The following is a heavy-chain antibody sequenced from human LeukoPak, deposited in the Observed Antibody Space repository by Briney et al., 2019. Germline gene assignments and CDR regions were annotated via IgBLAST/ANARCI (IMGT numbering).Heavy chain of an antibody. CDR1: GFTFSSYW. CDR2: IKQDGSEK. CDR3: TTVDTAMARQGSYYYYMDV. Sequence: GGSLRLSCAASGFTFSSYWMSWVRQAPGKGLEWVANIKQDGSEKYYVDSVKGRFTISRDNAKNSLYLQMNSLRAEDTAAYYCTTVDTAMARQGSYYYYMDVWGKGTTVTVSS. V-gene: IGHV3-7*01. J-gene: IGHJ6*03. D-gene: IGHD5-18*01.